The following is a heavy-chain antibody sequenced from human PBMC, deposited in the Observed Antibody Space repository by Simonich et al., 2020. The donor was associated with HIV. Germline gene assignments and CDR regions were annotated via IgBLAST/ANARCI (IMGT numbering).Heavy chain of an antibody. CDR2: INHSGST. CDR1: GGSFSGYY. J-gene: IGHJ3*02. D-gene: IGHD4-17*01. CDR3: ARGRATVTDAFDI. V-gene: IGHV4-34*01. Sequence: VQLQQWGAGLLKPSETLSLTCAVYGGSFSGYYWSWIRQPPGKGLEWIGEINHSGSTNYNPSLKSRVTISVDTSKNQFSLKLSSVTAADTAVYYCARGRATVTDAFDIWGQGTMVTVSS.